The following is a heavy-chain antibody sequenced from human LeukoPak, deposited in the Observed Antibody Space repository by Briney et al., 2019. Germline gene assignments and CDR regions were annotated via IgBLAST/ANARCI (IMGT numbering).Heavy chain of an antibody. D-gene: IGHD3-22*01. J-gene: IGHJ5*02. Sequence: PGGSLRLSSAASGFTFSSYSMNWVRQAPGKGLEWVSSISSSSSYIYYADSVKGRFTISRDNAKNSLYLQMDSLRVEDTAVYYCAKDMGAAEFYFDSSCWHRWGQGTLVIVSS. V-gene: IGHV3-21*04. CDR2: ISSSSSYI. CDR1: GFTFSSYS. CDR3: AKDMGAAEFYFDSSCWHR.